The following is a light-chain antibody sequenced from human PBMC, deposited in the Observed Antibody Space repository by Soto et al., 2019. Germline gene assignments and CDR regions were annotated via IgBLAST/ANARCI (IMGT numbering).Light chain of an antibody. Sequence: EIVMTQSPATLSVSPGERATLSCRASQSVSSNLAWYQQKPGQAPRLLIYGASTRATGIPVRFSGSGSGTDFTLTISSLEPEDFAVYYCQQRSTSPLTFGGGTKVEIK. CDR2: GAS. CDR1: QSVSSN. CDR3: QQRSTSPLT. J-gene: IGKJ4*01. V-gene: IGKV3-15*01.